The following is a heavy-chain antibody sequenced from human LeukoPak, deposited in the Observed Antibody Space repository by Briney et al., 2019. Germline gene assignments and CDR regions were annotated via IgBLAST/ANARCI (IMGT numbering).Heavy chain of an antibody. V-gene: IGHV4-39*02. CDR3: ARDSRSSFANWFDP. Sequence: PSETLSLTCTVSGGSISSSSYYWGWIRQPPGKGLEWIGSIYYSGSTYYNPSLKSRVTISVDTSKNQFSLKLSSVTAADTAVYYCARDSRSSFANWFDPWGQGTLVTVSS. CDR1: GGSISSSSYY. D-gene: IGHD2/OR15-2a*01. J-gene: IGHJ5*02. CDR2: IYYSGST.